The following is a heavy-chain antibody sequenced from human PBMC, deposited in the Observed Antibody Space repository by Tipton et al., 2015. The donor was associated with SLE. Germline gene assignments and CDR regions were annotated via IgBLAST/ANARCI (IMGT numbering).Heavy chain of an antibody. CDR1: GGSISSSRYY. J-gene: IGHJ3*02. D-gene: IGHD3-22*01. Sequence: TLSLTCTVSGGSISSSRYYWGWVRQPPGKGLEWIGSIYYSGSNYYNPSLKSRVTISVDTSKNQFSLKLSSVTAADTAVYYCSTYYYDSSGYRDAFDIWGQGTMVTVSS. CDR2: IYYSGSN. CDR3: STYYYDSSGYRDAFDI. V-gene: IGHV4-39*07.